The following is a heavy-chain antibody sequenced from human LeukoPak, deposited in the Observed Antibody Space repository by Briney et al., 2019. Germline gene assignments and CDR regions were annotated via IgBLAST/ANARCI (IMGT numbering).Heavy chain of an antibody. CDR2: ISTTSDYI. CDR3: ARGGIYSQGFDY. J-gene: IGHJ4*02. V-gene: IGHV3-21*01. CDR1: GVTFSGYS. Sequence: PGGSLRLSCAASGVTFSGYSMNWGRQAPGKGLERVSSISTTSDYIHYADSLKGRVAISRDNAKNSLYLQMNSLRAEDTAVYYCARGGIYSQGFDYWGQGSLVTVSS. D-gene: IGHD6-13*01.